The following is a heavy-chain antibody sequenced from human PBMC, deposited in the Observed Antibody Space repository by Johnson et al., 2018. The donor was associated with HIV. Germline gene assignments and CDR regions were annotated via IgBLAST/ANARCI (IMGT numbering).Heavy chain of an antibody. Sequence: VQLVESGGGLVQPGRSLRLSCAASGFTFNNAWMSWVRQTPGKGLEWVGRIKSQTDGGTTDYAAPVKGRFTISRDDSKNTLYLQMNSLRAEDTAVYYCARGGKRVMAAFDIWGQGTMVTVSS. V-gene: IGHV3-15*01. CDR1: GFTFNNAW. J-gene: IGHJ3*02. D-gene: IGHD3-16*01. CDR3: ARGGKRVMAAFDI. CDR2: IKSQTDGGTT.